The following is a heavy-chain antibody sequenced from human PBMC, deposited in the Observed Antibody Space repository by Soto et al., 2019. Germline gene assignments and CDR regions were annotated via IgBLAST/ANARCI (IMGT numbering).Heavy chain of an antibody. CDR2: ISSSSSTI. V-gene: IGHV3-48*02. CDR3: ARESTGAYDILTGYYRWFDP. D-gene: IGHD3-9*01. Sequence: GGSLRLSCAASGFTFTNYWMSWVRQAPGKGLEWVSYISSSSSTIYYADSVKGRFTISRDNAKNSLYLQMNSLRDEDTAVYYCARESTGAYDILTGYYRWFDPWGQGTLVTVSS. CDR1: GFTFTNYW. J-gene: IGHJ5*02.